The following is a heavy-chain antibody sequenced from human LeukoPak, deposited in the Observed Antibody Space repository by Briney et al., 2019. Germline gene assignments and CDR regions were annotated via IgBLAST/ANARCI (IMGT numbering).Heavy chain of an antibody. CDR3: AKDLDPGYTAMVCCWFDP. CDR1: GFTFSSYA. D-gene: IGHD5-18*01. V-gene: IGHV3-30*04. J-gene: IGHJ5*02. CDR2: ISYDGSNK. Sequence: GGSLRLSCAASGFTFSSYAMHWVRQAPGKGLEWVAVISYDGSNKYYADSVKGRFTISRDNSKNTLFLQMNSLRAEDTAVYYCAKDLDPGYTAMVCCWFDPWGQGTLVTVSS.